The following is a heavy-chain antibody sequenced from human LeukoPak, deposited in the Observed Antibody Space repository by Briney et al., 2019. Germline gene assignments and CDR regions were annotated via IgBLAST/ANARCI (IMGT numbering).Heavy chain of an antibody. J-gene: IGHJ4*02. CDR3: ARDPAVTTPFDY. Sequence: PSETLSLTCTVSGGSISSNNDYWGWIRQPPGKGLEWIGSIYYSGSTHYNPSLKSRVTISIDTSNNQFSLKLSSVTAADTAVYYCARDPAVTTPFDYWGQGTLVTVSS. CDR2: IYYSGST. D-gene: IGHD4-17*01. CDR1: GGSISSNNDY. V-gene: IGHV4-39*07.